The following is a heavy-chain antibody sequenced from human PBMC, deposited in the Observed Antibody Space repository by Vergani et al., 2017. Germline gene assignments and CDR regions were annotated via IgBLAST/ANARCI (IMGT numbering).Heavy chain of an antibody. CDR3: AKVVLHDGHFDF. CDR1: GFTFSDFG. V-gene: IGHV3-23*01. CDR2: IVSSGGST. D-gene: IGHD4/OR15-4a*01. Sequence: EVQLLESGGGLVQPGGSLRLSCAASGFTFSDFGMNWVRQAPGKGLEWVASIVSSGGSTYYADSVKGRFTISRDHSKNTLSLQMNNLRAEDTALYYCAKVVLHDGHFDFWGQGTLVTVSS. J-gene: IGHJ4*02.